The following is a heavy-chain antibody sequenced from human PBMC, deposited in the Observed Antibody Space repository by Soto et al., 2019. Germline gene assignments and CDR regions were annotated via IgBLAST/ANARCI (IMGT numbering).Heavy chain of an antibody. J-gene: IGHJ4*02. D-gene: IGHD3-3*01. CDR1: GFTFSSYA. V-gene: IGHV3-23*01. Sequence: GGSLRLSCAASGFTFSSYAMSWVRQAPGKGLEWVSAISGSGGSTYYADSVKGRFTISRDNSKNTLYLQMNSLRAEDTAVYYCAKVRVYDFWSGYPTPFDYWGQGTLVTVSS. CDR3: AKVRVYDFWSGYPTPFDY. CDR2: ISGSGGST.